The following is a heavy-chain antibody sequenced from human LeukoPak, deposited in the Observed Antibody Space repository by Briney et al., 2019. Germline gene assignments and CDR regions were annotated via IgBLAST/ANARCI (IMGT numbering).Heavy chain of an antibody. Sequence: GESLKISCKGSGFSFTSYWIGWVRQMPGKGLEWMGIIHPVDSHTRYSPSFQGQVSISADKSISTAYLQWSSLKASDTAMYYCARRGKSAFDVWGQGAMVTVSS. CDR2: IHPVDSHT. D-gene: IGHD3-16*01. J-gene: IGHJ3*01. CDR3: ARRGKSAFDV. CDR1: GFSFTSYW. V-gene: IGHV5-51*01.